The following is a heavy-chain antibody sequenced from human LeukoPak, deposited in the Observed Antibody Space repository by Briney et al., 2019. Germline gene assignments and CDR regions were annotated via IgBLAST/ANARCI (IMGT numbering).Heavy chain of an antibody. Sequence: PSETLSLTCTVSGGSISSYYWSWIRQPAGKGLEWIGRIYTSGSTNYNPSLKSRVTMSVDTSKSQFSLKLSSVTAADTAVYYCASPPSIAAAGIGFDYWGQGTLVTVSS. CDR2: IYTSGST. CDR3: ASPPSIAAAGIGFDY. CDR1: GGSISSYY. V-gene: IGHV4-4*07. D-gene: IGHD6-13*01. J-gene: IGHJ4*02.